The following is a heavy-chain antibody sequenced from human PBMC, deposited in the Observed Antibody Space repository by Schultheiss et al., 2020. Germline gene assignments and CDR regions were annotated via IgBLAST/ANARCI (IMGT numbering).Heavy chain of an antibody. CDR2: INHSGST. CDR3: ARRGRVDTAMVTDY. V-gene: IGHV4-34*01. D-gene: IGHD5-18*01. Sequence: SQTLSLTCAVYGGSISSGGYYWSWIRQHPGKGLEWIGEINHSGSTNYNPSLKSRVTISVDTSKNQFSLKLSSVTAADTAVYYCARRGRVDTAMVTDYWGQGTLVTVSS. J-gene: IGHJ4*02. CDR1: GGSISSGGYY.